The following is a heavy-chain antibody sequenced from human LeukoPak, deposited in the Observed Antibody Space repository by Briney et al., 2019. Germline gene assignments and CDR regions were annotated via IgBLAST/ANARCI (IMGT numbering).Heavy chain of an antibody. CDR3: ARDQGPYYYGSGSSGDY. Sequence: ASLKVSCKASGYTFTSYNMHWVRQAPGQGLEWMGIKNPSGGSTSYAQKFQGRVTMTRDMYPSTVYMELSSLRSEDTAVYYCARDQGPYYYGSGSSGDYWGQGNLVTVSS. V-gene: IGHV1-46*01. CDR2: KNPSGGST. CDR1: GYTFTSYN. D-gene: IGHD3-10*01. J-gene: IGHJ4*02.